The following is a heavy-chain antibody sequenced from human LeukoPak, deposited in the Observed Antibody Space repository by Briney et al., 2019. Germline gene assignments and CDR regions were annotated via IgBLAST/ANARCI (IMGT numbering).Heavy chain of an antibody. J-gene: IGHJ3*02. CDR2: ISWNSGSI. CDR3: AKDGPRYCSSTSCRWAFDI. CDR1: GFTFDDYA. Sequence: TGGSLRLSCAASGFTFDDYAMHWVRQAPGKGLEWVSGISWNSGSIGYADSVKGRFTISRDNAKNSLYLQMNSLRAEDTALYYCAKDGPRYCSSTSCRWAFDIWGQGTMVTVSS. D-gene: IGHD2-2*01. V-gene: IGHV3-9*01.